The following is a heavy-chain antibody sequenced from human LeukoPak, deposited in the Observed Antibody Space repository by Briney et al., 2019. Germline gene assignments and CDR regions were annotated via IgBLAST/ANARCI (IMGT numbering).Heavy chain of an antibody. D-gene: IGHD3-16*01. CDR3: AKDGAPPPYYYYGMDV. CDR2: ISGSGGST. Sequence: GGSLRLSCAASGFTFSSYAMSWVRQAPGRGLGWVSAISGSGGSTYYADSVKGRFTISRDNSKSTLYLQMNSLRAEDTAVYYCAKDGAPPPYYYYGMDVWGQGTTVTVSS. J-gene: IGHJ6*02. V-gene: IGHV3-23*01. CDR1: GFTFSSYA.